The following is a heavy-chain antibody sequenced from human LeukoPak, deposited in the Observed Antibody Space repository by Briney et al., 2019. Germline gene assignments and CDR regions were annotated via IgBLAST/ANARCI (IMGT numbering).Heavy chain of an antibody. CDR2: ISAYNGNT. V-gene: IGHV1-18*01. J-gene: IGHJ3*02. Sequence: ASVKVSCKASGGTFSSYGISWVRQAPGQGLEWMGWISAYNGNTNYAQKLQGRVTMTTDTSTSTAYMELRSLRSDDTAVYYCARLTAADDAFDIWGQGTMVTVSS. CDR3: ARLTAADDAFDI. CDR1: GGTFSSYG. D-gene: IGHD6-13*01.